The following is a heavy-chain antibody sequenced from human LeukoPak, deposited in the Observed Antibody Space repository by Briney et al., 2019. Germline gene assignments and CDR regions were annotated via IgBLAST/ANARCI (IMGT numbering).Heavy chain of an antibody. CDR2: ISSDGTNL. J-gene: IGHJ4*02. CDR3: VRDDWNL. Sequence: GGSLRLSCAASGFSFGPFGINWVRQAPGKGLEWVSYISSDGTNLYYADPVKGRFTISRDNPRNTLYLQMNSLRAEDTAFYYCVRDDWNLWGQGTLVTVSS. V-gene: IGHV3-48*01. D-gene: IGHD1-1*01. CDR1: GFSFGPFG.